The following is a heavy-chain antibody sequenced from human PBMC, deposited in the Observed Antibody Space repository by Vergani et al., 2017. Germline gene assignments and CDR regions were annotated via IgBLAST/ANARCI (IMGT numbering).Heavy chain of an antibody. CDR2: ISGSSSYV. D-gene: IGHD6-13*01. J-gene: IGHJ4*02. V-gene: IGHV3-21*02. CDR3: ARGSRAAGYSGPDS. Sequence: EVQLVESGGGLVKPGGSLRLSCAASGFSFSSYSMNWVRQAPGKGLEWVASISGSSSYVFYRDSVEGRFTITRDNAKKSVYLQMNSLRAEDTAMYFCARGSRAAGYSGPDSWGQGTRVTVSS. CDR1: GFSFSSYS.